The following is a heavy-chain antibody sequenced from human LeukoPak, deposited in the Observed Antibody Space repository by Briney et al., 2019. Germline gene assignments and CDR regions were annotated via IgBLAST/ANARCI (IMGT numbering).Heavy chain of an antibody. Sequence: ASVKVSCKASGYTFTIYGISWVRQAPGQGLEWMGWISPYNGNRNYAQKFQGRVTMTTDTSTSTAYMELRSLRSDDTAVYYCARVVGLNEWEPQYWGQGTLVTVSS. D-gene: IGHD1-26*01. J-gene: IGHJ4*02. CDR3: ARVVGLNEWEPQY. CDR1: GYTFTIYG. CDR2: ISPYNGNR. V-gene: IGHV1-18*01.